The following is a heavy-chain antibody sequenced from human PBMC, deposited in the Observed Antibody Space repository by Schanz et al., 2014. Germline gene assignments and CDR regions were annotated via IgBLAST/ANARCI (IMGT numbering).Heavy chain of an antibody. V-gene: IGHV3-21*06. D-gene: IGHD1-1*01. CDR1: RFTFSTYG. CDR3: ARDGVAATTDFEY. J-gene: IGHJ4*02. Sequence: VQLVESGGGVVQPGGSLRLSCAASRFTFSTYGMNWVRQSPGKGLEWVAFLSFDSRHIYYADSVKGRFTISRDNAKGPLHLQRNSLRADDTAVYYCARDGVAATTDFEYWGQGALVTVSS. CDR2: LSFDSRHI.